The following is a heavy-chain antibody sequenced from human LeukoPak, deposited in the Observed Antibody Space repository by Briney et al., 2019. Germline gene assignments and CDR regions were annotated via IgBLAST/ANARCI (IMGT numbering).Heavy chain of an antibody. CDR1: GGSISSSSYC. CDR2: IYYSGST. V-gene: IGHV4-39*01. CDR3: ARQKAYNWNYYYYGMDV. J-gene: IGHJ6*02. Sequence: PSETLSLTCTVSGGSISSSSYCWGWIRQPPGKGLEWIGSIYYSGSTYYNPSLKSRVTISVDTSKNQFSLKLSSVTAADTAVYYCARQKAYNWNYYYYGMDVWGQGTTVTVSS. D-gene: IGHD1-20*01.